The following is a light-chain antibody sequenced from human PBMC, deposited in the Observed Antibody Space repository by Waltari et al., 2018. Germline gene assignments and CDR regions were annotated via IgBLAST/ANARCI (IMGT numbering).Light chain of an antibody. J-gene: IGKJ2*01. CDR1: QSINSQ. CDR2: DAS. CDR3: QQYNNWPPFT. Sequence: EIVMMQSPATLSVSPGERATLSCRASQSINSQLAWYQQKPGQAPRLLIYDASTRATGIPARFSGSGSGTEFTLTISSLQSEDFAVYFCQQYNNWPPFTFGQGTKLEIK. V-gene: IGKV3-15*01.